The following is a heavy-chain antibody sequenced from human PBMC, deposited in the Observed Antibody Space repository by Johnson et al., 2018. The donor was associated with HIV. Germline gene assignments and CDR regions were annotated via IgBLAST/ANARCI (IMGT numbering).Heavy chain of an antibody. V-gene: IGHV3-23*04. J-gene: IGHJ3*02. CDR3: AKDNSYGDLRDAFDI. CDR1: GFTFAHYA. Sequence: VQLVESGGGLVQPGRSLRLSCEASGFTFAHYAMHWVRQAPGKGLEWVSGISGSGGSTYNAESVKGRFTISRDNSKNTLYLQMNSLRAEDTAVYYCAKDNSYGDLRDAFDIWGQGTMVTVSS. CDR2: ISGSGGST. D-gene: IGHD4-17*01.